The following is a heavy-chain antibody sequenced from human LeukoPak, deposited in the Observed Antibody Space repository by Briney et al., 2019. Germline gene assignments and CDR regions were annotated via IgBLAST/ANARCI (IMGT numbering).Heavy chain of an antibody. Sequence: GRPLRLSCAASGFTFSSYAMHWVRQAPGKGLEWVAVISYDGSNKYYADSVKGRFTISRDNSKNTLYLQMNSLRAEDTAVYYCARVKRAYYDFWSGHMKPPFDYWGQGTLVTVSS. D-gene: IGHD3-3*01. CDR2: ISYDGSNK. CDR1: GFTFSSYA. J-gene: IGHJ4*02. V-gene: IGHV3-30-3*01. CDR3: ARVKRAYYDFWSGHMKPPFDY.